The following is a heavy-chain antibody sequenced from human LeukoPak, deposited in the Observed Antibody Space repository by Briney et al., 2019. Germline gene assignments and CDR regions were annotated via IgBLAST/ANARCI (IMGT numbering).Heavy chain of an antibody. CDR1: GGSFSSYY. D-gene: IGHD3-22*01. Sequence: SETLSLTCTVSGGSFSSYYWSWIRQPAGKGLEWIGYIYYSGSTNYNPSLKSRVTISVDTSKNQFSLKLSSVTAADTAVYYCARDDSSGPAGYNWFDPWGQGTLVTVSS. V-gene: IGHV4-59*01. J-gene: IGHJ5*02. CDR3: ARDDSSGPAGYNWFDP. CDR2: IYYSGST.